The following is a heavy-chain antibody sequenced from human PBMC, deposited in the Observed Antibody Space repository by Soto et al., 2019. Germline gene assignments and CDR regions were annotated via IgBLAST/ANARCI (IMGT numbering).Heavy chain of an antibody. D-gene: IGHD6-25*01. Sequence: PSETLSLTCTVSGGSISSYYWSWIQQPPGKGLEWIGYIHYSGSTNYNPSLKSRVTISVDTSKNQFSLKLRSVTAADTAVYYCARPHGGSSGWDNWFDPWGQGTLVTVSS. CDR1: GGSISSYY. J-gene: IGHJ5*02. CDR2: IHYSGST. CDR3: ARPHGGSSGWDNWFDP. V-gene: IGHV4-59*01.